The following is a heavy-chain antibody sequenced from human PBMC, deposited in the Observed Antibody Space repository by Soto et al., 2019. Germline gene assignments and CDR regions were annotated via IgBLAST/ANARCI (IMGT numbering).Heavy chain of an antibody. Sequence: QVQLVQSGAEVKKPGASVKVSCKASGYTFTNYHMHWVRQAPGLGLEWMGTINLSDGGTGYTERLQGRVTITRDTFTRSGYMELSSLSYEDTAVYYCALELSGTAYLDVWGRGILVLVSS. J-gene: IGHJ2*01. D-gene: IGHD3-16*02. CDR3: ALELSGTAYLDV. V-gene: IGHV1-46*04. CDR2: INLSDGGT. CDR1: GYTFTNYH.